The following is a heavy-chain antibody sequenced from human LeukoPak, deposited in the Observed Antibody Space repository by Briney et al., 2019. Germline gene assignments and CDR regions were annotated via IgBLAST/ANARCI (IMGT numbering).Heavy chain of an antibody. D-gene: IGHD6-19*01. Sequence: ASVKVSCKAYGYTFMDYYIHWVRPAPGQGLEWMGWINPKNGGTNYAQNFQGRVTMTRDTSIGTAYMEMSRLRSDDTAVYYCAKGWGALTVAGTTDYWGQGTLVTVSS. CDR2: INPKNGGT. V-gene: IGHV1-2*02. J-gene: IGHJ4*02. CDR1: GYTFMDYY. CDR3: AKGWGALTVAGTTDY.